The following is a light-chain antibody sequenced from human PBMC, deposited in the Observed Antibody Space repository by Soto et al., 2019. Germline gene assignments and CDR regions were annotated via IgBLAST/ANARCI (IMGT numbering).Light chain of an antibody. V-gene: IGLV1-44*01. J-gene: IGLJ2*01. CDR1: SSSIGSNT. CDR3: ATWDDNLSGVV. CDR2: SSN. Sequence: QSVLTQPPSASGTPGQRVTISCSGSSSSIGSNTVNWYKQLPGTAPKLLIHSSNQRPSGVPDRISGFKSGTSASLAISGLQSEDGADYFCATWDDNLSGVVFGGGTKLTVL.